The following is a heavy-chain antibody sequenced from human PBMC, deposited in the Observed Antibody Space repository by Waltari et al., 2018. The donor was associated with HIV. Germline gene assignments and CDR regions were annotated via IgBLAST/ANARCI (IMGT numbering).Heavy chain of an antibody. Sequence: EVQVVASGGGLVQPGGSLRLSCAASGFTFSIYEMNWVRQAPGKGLEGVSYISSSGSTIYYADSVKGRFTISRDNAKNSLYLQMNSLRAEDTAVYFCARDGSSYYGLDYWGRGTLVTVSS. CDR3: ARDGSSYYGLDY. D-gene: IGHD1-26*01. CDR1: GFTFSIYE. J-gene: IGHJ4*02. CDR2: ISSSGSTI. V-gene: IGHV3-48*03.